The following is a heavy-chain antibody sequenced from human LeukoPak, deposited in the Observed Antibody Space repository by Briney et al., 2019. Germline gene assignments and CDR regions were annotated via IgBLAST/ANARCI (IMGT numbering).Heavy chain of an antibody. CDR2: ISYDGSNK. J-gene: IGHJ6*02. Sequence: GGSLRLSCAASGFTFSNYAMHWVRQAPGKGLEWVAVISYDGSNKYYADSVKGRFTISRDNSKNTLYLQMNSLRAEDTAVYYCARDCPWYQLPCYGVDVWGQGTTVTVSS. CDR3: ARDCPWYQLPCYGVDV. CDR1: GFTFSNYA. V-gene: IGHV3-30*04. D-gene: IGHD2-2*01.